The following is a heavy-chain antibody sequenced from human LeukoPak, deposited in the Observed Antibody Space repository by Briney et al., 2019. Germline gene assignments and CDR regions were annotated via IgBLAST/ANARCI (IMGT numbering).Heavy chain of an antibody. Sequence: ASVKVSCKASGYTFTSYVISWVRQAPGQGLEWMGWISAYNGNTNYAQKLQGRVTMTTDTSTSTAYMELRSLRSDDTAVYYCARDNAVNYDFWSGYYDYWGQGTLVTVSS. J-gene: IGHJ4*02. CDR3: ARDNAVNYDFWSGYYDY. CDR2: ISAYNGNT. D-gene: IGHD3-3*01. CDR1: GYTFTSYV. V-gene: IGHV1-18*01.